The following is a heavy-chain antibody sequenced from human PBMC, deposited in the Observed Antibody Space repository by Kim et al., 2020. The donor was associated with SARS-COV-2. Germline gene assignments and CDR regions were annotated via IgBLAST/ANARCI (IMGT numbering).Heavy chain of an antibody. J-gene: IGHJ5*02. V-gene: IGHV3-30*04. Sequence: GGSLRLSCAASGFTFSSYAMHWVRQAPGKGLEWVAVISYDGSNKYYADSVKGRFTISRDNSKNTLYLQMNSLRAEDTAVYYCARDRGYYYGSGSYKEYNWFDPWGQGTLVTVSS. D-gene: IGHD3-10*01. CDR1: GFTFSSYA. CDR3: ARDRGYYYGSGSYKEYNWFDP. CDR2: ISYDGSNK.